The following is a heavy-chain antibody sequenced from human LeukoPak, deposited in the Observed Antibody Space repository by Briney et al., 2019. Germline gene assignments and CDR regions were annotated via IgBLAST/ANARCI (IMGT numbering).Heavy chain of an antibody. CDR3: ARDRSGYRYFDY. CDR2: ISYDGSNK. D-gene: IGHD3-3*01. V-gene: IGHV3-30-3*01. J-gene: IGHJ4*02. CDR1: GFTFSSYA. Sequence: GRSLRLSCAASGFTFSSYAMHWVRQAPGKGLEWVAVISYDGSNKYYADSVKGRSTISRDNSKNTLYLQMNSLRVEDTAVYYCARDRSGYRYFDYWGQGTLVTVSS.